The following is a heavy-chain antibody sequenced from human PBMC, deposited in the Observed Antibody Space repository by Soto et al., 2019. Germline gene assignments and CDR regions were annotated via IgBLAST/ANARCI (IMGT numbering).Heavy chain of an antibody. J-gene: IGHJ3*02. V-gene: IGHV1-3*01. CDR1: GYTFTSYV. D-gene: IGHD1-26*01. Sequence: ASVKVSSTASGYTFTSYVMHGVRQAPGQRLEWMGWINAGNGNTKYSQKFQGRVTITRDTSASTAYMELSSLRSEDTAVYYCARGRDSIVGATLGAFDIWGQGTMVTVSS. CDR3: ARGRDSIVGATLGAFDI. CDR2: INAGNGNT.